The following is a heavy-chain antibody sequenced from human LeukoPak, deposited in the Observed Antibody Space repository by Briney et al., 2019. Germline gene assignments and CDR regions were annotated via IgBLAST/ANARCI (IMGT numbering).Heavy chain of an antibody. D-gene: IGHD2-8*02. CDR1: GYTFTSYD. CDR3: ARPKNSWCSSTRLFDY. J-gene: IGHJ4*02. CDR2: MSPNSGNT. V-gene: IGHV1-8*01. Sequence: ASVKVSCKGSGYTFTSYDINWVRQATGQGLEWMGWMSPNSGNTGYAQKFQGRVTMTRNTSISTAYMELSSLRSEDTAIYYCARPKNSWCSSTRLFDYWGQGTLVTVSS.